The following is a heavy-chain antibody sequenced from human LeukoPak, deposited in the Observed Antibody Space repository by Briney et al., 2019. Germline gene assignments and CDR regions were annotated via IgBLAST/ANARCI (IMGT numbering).Heavy chain of an antibody. D-gene: IGHD1-1*01. CDR1: GFTFSSYA. V-gene: IGHV3-53*01. Sequence: GGSLRLSCAASGFTFSSYAMSWVRQAPGKGLEWVSVIYSGGSTYYADSVKGRFTISRDNSKNTLYLQMNSLRAEDTAVYYCARALDSWGQGTLVTVSS. CDR2: IYSGGST. CDR3: ARALDS. J-gene: IGHJ4*02.